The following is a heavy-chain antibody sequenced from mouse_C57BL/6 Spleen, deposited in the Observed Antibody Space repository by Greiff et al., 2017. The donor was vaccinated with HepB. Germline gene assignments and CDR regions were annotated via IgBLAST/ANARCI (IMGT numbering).Heavy chain of an antibody. Sequence: QVQLQQPGAELVKPGASVKMSCKASGYTFTSYWITWVKQRPGQGLEWIGDIYPGSGSTNYNEKFKSKATLTVDTSSSTAYMQLSSLTSEDSAVYYCARERGYDSYAFDYWGQGTTLTVSS. J-gene: IGHJ2*01. D-gene: IGHD2-2*01. CDR2: IYPGSGST. V-gene: IGHV1-55*01. CDR1: GYTFTSYW. CDR3: ARERGYDSYAFDY.